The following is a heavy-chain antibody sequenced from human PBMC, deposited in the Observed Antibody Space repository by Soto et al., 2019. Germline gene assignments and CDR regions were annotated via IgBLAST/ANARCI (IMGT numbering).Heavy chain of an antibody. J-gene: IGHJ4*02. D-gene: IGHD6-13*01. Sequence: GFLRLSCAASGFTFSSYEMNWVRQAPGKGLEWVSYISSSGSTIYYADSVKGRFTISRDNAKNSLYLQMNSLRAEDTAVYYCARIRLKQLFDYWGQGTLVTVSS. CDR1: GFTFSSYE. V-gene: IGHV3-48*03. CDR2: ISSSGSTI. CDR3: ARIRLKQLFDY.